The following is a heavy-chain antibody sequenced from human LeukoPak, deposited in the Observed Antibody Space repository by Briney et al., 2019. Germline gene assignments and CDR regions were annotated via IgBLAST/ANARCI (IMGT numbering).Heavy chain of an antibody. CDR3: VRDGGVSGYDLLDY. D-gene: IGHD5-12*01. J-gene: IGHJ4*02. CDR2: INQDGSEE. Sequence: GGSLRLSCAASGFTFSNYWMTWVRQAPGKGLEWVAHINQDGSEEHYMDSVKARFTISRDNAKNSLSLQMNSLRAEDTTVYYCVRDGGVSGYDLLDYWGQGTLVTVSS. CDR1: GFTFSNYW. V-gene: IGHV3-7*01.